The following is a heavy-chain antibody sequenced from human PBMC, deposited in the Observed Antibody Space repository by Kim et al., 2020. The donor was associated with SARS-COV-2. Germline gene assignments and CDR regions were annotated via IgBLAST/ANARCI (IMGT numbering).Heavy chain of an antibody. Sequence: YTPSRKNRVTISVDTSRNQFSLKLSSVTAADTAIYYCVRGRPYNWNDFDYWGQGTLVTVSS. D-gene: IGHD1-1*01. J-gene: IGHJ4*02. V-gene: IGHV4-59*09. CDR3: VRGRPYNWNDFDY.